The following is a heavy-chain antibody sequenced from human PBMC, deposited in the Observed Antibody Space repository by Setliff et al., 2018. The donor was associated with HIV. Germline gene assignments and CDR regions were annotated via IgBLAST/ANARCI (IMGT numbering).Heavy chain of an antibody. J-gene: IGHJ5*02. Sequence: SVKVSCKASGGTFSLYAINWVRQAPGQGLEWMGGIIPIFNTANYAQKFQGRVTITADGSTSTAYMELSSLRLADTATYYCARDQATGYEKVWFSWIDPWGQGTLVTVSS. CDR1: GGTFSLYA. CDR2: IIPIFNTA. V-gene: IGHV1-69*13. CDR3: ARDQATGYEKVWFSWIDP. D-gene: IGHD5-12*01.